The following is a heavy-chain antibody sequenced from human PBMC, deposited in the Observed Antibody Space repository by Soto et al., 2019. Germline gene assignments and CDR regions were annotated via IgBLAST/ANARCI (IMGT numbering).Heavy chain of an antibody. CDR1: GFTFSSYA. J-gene: IGHJ6*02. CDR2: ISGSGGST. V-gene: IGHV3-23*01. Sequence: EVPLLESGGGLVQPGGSLRLSCAASGFTFSSYAMSWVRQAPGKGLEWVSAISGSGGSTYYADSVKGRFTISRDNSKNTLYLQMNSLRDEDTAVYYCAKGGEIIAYGMDVWGQGTTVTVSS. CDR3: AKGGEIIAYGMDV. D-gene: IGHD3-10*01.